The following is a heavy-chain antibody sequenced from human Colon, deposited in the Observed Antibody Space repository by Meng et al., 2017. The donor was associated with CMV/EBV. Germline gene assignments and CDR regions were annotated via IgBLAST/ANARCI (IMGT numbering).Heavy chain of an antibody. CDR2: IKQDGSDK. J-gene: IGHJ4*02. Sequence: GESLKISCAASGFTFSSYWMTWVRQAPGKGLEWVANIKQDGSDKYYADSVRGRFTISRDNPKKSLYLQMNSLRVEDTAVYYCAREATGFLEWKLDPGIDYWGQGTLVTVSS. V-gene: IGHV3-7*01. D-gene: IGHD3-3*01. CDR1: GFTFSSYW. CDR3: AREATGFLEWKLDPGIDY.